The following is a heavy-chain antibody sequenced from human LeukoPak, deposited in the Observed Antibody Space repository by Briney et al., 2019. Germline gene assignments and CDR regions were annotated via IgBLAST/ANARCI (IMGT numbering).Heavy chain of an antibody. J-gene: IGHJ3*02. CDR1: GGSISSYY. CDR2: IYYSGST. CDR3: ARGLLDGYTHPAAFDI. Sequence: SETLSLTCTVSGGSISSYYWSWIRQPPGKGLEWIGYIYYSGSTNYNPSLKRRVTISVDTSKNQFSLKLSSVTAADTAVYYCARGLLDGYTHPAAFDIWGQGTMVTVSS. V-gene: IGHV4-59*01. D-gene: IGHD5-24*01.